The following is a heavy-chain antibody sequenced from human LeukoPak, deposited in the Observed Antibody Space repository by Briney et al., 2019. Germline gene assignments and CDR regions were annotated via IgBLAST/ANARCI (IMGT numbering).Heavy chain of an antibody. D-gene: IGHD2-2*02. CDR3: ARRGIYCSSTSCYNCYYYGTDV. J-gene: IGHJ6*02. Sequence: ASVKVSCKASGYTFTSYDINWVRQATGQGLEWTGWMNPNSGNTGYAQKFQGRVTMTRNTSISTAYMELSSLRSEDTAVYYCARRGIYCSSTSCYNCYYYGTDVWGQGTTVTVSS. CDR1: GYTFTSYD. CDR2: MNPNSGNT. V-gene: IGHV1-8*01.